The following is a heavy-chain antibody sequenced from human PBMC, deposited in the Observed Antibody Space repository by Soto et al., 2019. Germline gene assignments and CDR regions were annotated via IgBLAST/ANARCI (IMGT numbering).Heavy chain of an antibody. D-gene: IGHD1-20*01. Sequence: QVQLVQSGAEVKKPGSSVKVSCKASGGTFSSYAISWVRQAPGQGLEWMGGIIPIFGTANYAQEFQGRVTITADESTSTAYMELSSLRSEDTAVYYCARSITGTVSYYYGMDVWGQGTTVTLSS. CDR3: ARSITGTVSYYYGMDV. J-gene: IGHJ6*02. CDR1: GGTFSSYA. CDR2: IIPIFGTA. V-gene: IGHV1-69*12.